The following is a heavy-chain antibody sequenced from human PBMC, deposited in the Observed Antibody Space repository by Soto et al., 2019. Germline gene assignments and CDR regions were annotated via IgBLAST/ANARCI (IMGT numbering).Heavy chain of an antibody. Sequence: PSETLSLTCSVSGDSISSGGYYWSWIRQHPGKGLEWIGYIYYSGSTYYNPSLKSRVTVSVDTSKNQFSLKLSSVTAADTAVYYCARHPSDFWFDPWGQGTLVTVSS. CDR3: ARHPSDFWFDP. CDR2: IYYSGST. CDR1: GDSISSGGYY. V-gene: IGHV4-39*01. D-gene: IGHD2-21*02. J-gene: IGHJ5*02.